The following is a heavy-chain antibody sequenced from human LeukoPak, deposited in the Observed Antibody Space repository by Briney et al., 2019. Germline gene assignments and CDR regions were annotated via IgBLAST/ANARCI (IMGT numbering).Heavy chain of an antibody. J-gene: IGHJ3*02. Sequence: GESLKISCKGSGYSFTSYWIGWVRQMPGKGLEWMGIIYPGDSDTRYSPSFQGQVTISADKSISTAYLQWSSLEASDTAMYYCARSYYDILTGYPSDAFDIWGQGTMVTVSS. D-gene: IGHD3-9*01. CDR1: GYSFTSYW. CDR3: ARSYYDILTGYPSDAFDI. V-gene: IGHV5-51*01. CDR2: IYPGDSDT.